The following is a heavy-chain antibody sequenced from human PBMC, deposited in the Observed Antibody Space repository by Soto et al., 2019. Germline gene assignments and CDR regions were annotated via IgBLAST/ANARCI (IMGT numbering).Heavy chain of an antibody. CDR1: GFNFDDYA. J-gene: IGHJ5*02. CDR2: ITWNSGDI. V-gene: IGHV3-9*01. D-gene: IGHD3-22*01. Sequence: EVQLVESGGGLVQPGRSLRLSCAASGFNFDDYAMHWVRQAPGKGLEWVSGITWNSGDITYTGSVKGRFSVSRDNAENSLYLHMNSISPEDTAFYYCARSRGLVSRPLDLWGQGTLVTVSS. CDR3: ARSRGLVSRPLDL.